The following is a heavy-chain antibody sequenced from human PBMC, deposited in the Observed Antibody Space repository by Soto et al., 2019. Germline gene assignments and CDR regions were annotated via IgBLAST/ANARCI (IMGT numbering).Heavy chain of an antibody. Sequence: QVQLQESGPGLVKPSQTLSLTCTVSGGSISSGGYYWSWIRQHPGKGLEWIGYIYYSESTYYHPSLKSRVTISVDTSKNHFSLKLSSLTAADTAVYYCARKGVIVGATAADYWGQGTLVTVSS. CDR1: GGSISSGGYY. J-gene: IGHJ4*02. V-gene: IGHV4-31*03. CDR3: ARKGVIVGATAADY. CDR2: IYYSEST. D-gene: IGHD1-26*01.